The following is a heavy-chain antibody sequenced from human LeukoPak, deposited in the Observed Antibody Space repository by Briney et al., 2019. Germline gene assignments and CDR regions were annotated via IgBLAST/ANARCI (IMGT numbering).Heavy chain of an antibody. V-gene: IGHV4-38-2*02. CDR2: IYHSGNT. CDR1: GYSISSGYY. CDR3: ASRCTSTTCPSYMDV. Sequence: SETLSLTCTVSGYSISSGYYWGWIRQPPGKGLEWIGSIYHSGNTYYSPSLKSRVTISVDTSKNQFSLKLNSVTAADTAVYYCASRCTSTTCPSYMDVWGKGTTVTVSS. D-gene: IGHD2/OR15-2a*01. J-gene: IGHJ6*03.